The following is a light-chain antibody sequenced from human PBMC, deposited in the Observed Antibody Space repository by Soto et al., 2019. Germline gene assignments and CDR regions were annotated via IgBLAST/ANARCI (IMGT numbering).Light chain of an antibody. CDR1: QSVSRY. CDR3: QQRSNWPPL. V-gene: IGKV3-11*01. CDR2: DAS. J-gene: IGKJ4*01. Sequence: EIVLTQSPATLSLSPGERATLYCRASQSVSRYLAWYQQKPGQAPRLLIYDASNRATGIPARFSGSGSGTDFTLTISSLEPEDFAVYYCQQRSNWPPLFGGGTKVEIK.